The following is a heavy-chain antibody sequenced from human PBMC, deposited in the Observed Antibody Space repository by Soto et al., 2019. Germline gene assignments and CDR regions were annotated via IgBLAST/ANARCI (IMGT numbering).Heavy chain of an antibody. CDR1: GDSVSSNSAA. CDR3: ARVSIIGSYSHFDY. J-gene: IGHJ4*01. Sequence: PSQALSLTCVISGDSVSSNSAAWNWIRQSPSRSLEWLARTYYTSKCYNDYAVSVKSRITINADTSKNQFSLQLNSVTPEDTAVYYCARVSIIGSYSHFDYWGQGTLVTVSS. CDR2: TYYTSKCYN. V-gene: IGHV6-1*01. D-gene: IGHD1-26*01.